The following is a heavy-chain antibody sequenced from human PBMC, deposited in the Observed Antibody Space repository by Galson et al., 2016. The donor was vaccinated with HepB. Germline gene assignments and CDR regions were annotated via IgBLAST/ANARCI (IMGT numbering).Heavy chain of an antibody. CDR3: AAEYSSSMGAFDI. CDR1: GFTFSSYS. D-gene: IGHD6-6*01. V-gene: IGHV3-30*03. Sequence: SLRLSCAASGFTFSSYSMHWVRQAPGKGLEWVAVILYNGGSEYYADSVKGRFTISRDKSKNTLYLQMNSLSAEDTAVYYCAAEYSSSMGAFDIWGQGTVVTVSS. J-gene: IGHJ3*02. CDR2: ILYNGGSE.